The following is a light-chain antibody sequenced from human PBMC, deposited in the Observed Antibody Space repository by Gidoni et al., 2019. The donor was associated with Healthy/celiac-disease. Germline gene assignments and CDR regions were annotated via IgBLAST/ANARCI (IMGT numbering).Light chain of an antibody. J-gene: IGLJ3*02. CDR1: SSDVGGYNY. CDR2: EVS. CDR3: SSYTSSSTQV. Sequence: QSALTQPASVSWSPGQSITISCTGTSSDVGGYNYVSWYQQHPGKAPKLMIYEVSNRPSGVPDRFSGSKSGNTASLTISGLQAEDEADYYCSSYTSSSTQVFGGGTKLTVL. V-gene: IGLV2-14*01.